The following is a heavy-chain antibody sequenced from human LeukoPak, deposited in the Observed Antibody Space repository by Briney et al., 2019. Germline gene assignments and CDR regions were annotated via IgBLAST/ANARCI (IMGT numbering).Heavy chain of an antibody. CDR3: ARGFRHGTIGY. V-gene: IGHV1-69*13. J-gene: IGHJ4*02. CDR2: IIPIFGTA. Sequence: SVKVSCKASGGTFSSYAISWVRQAPGQGLEWMGGIIPIFGTANYAQKFQGRVAITADESASTAYMELSSLRSEDTAVYYCARGFRHGTIGYWGQGTLVTVSS. CDR1: GGTFSSYA.